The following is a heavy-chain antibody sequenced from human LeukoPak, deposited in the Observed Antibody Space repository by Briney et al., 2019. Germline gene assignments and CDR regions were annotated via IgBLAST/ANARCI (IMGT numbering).Heavy chain of an antibody. CDR3: AHRTMTTITGTTFDP. J-gene: IGHJ5*02. D-gene: IGHD1-1*01. CDR2: IYWDDDK. V-gene: IGHV2-5*02. CDR1: GFSVNSSGVG. Sequence: SGPTLVKPTQTLTLTCSLSGFSVNSSGVGVGWIRQPPGKALEWLALIYWDDDKRYSPSLESRITITRDTSRNQVVLKMTNMDPVDTGTYFCAHRTMTTITGTTFDPWGQGILVTVSS.